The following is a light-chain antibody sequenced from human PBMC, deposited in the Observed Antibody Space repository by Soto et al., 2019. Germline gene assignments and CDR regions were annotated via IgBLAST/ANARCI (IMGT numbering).Light chain of an antibody. CDR2: GAS. J-gene: IGKJ1*01. CDR1: HSISARH. CDR3: QQYGASPQT. V-gene: IGKV3-20*01. Sequence: EIVLTQSPGTLSFSPGERATLSCRASHSISARHLAWYQQKPGQAPRLLIYGASSRATGIPDRLSGSGSGTDFTLTISRLEPEDFAVYYCQQYGASPQTFGQGTKVDIK.